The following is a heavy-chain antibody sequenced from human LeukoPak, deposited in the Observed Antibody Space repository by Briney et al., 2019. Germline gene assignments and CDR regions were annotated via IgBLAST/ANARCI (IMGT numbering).Heavy chain of an antibody. CDR3: ARAGWFGELLGYYYYGMDV. V-gene: IGHV4-4*02. CDR1: GGSISSSNW. CDR2: IYHSGST. J-gene: IGHJ6*02. D-gene: IGHD3-10*01. Sequence: SGTLSLTCAVSGGSISSSNWWSWVRQPPGKGLEWIGEIYHSGSTNYNPSLKSRVTISVDKSKNQFSLKLSSVTAADTAVYYCARAGWFGELLGYYYYGMDVWGQGTTVIVSS.